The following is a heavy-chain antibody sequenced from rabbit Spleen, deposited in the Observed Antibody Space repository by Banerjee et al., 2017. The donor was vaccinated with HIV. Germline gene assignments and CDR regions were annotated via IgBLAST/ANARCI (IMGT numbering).Heavy chain of an antibody. Sequence: QSLEESGGDLVKPGASLTLTCKASGIDFSTYWMCWVRQAPGKGLEWIGCINGGSSGNIFYARWAKGRFTISKTSSTTVTLQMTSLTAADTATYFCARVSETSGWGEDLWGPGTLVTVS. CDR1: GIDFSTYW. CDR2: INGGSSGNI. J-gene: IGHJ4*01. CDR3: ARVSETSGWGEDL. V-gene: IGHV1S40*01. D-gene: IGHD4-1*01.